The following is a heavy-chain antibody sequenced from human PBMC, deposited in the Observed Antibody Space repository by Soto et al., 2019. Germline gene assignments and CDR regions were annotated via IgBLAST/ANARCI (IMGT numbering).Heavy chain of an antibody. D-gene: IGHD4-17*01. CDR2: IYSGGST. V-gene: IGHV3-66*01. CDR1: GFTVSSNF. J-gene: IGHJ4*02. Sequence: GESLKISCAASGFTVSSNFMSWVRQAPGKGLEWVSIIYSGGSTYYADSVKGRFTISRDNSKNTLYLQMNSLRDDDTAVYYCASRRNPYGAYDYWGQGTLVTVSS. CDR3: ASRRNPYGAYDY.